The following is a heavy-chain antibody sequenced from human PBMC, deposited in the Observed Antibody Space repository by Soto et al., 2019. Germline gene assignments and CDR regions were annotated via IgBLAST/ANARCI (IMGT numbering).Heavy chain of an antibody. CDR3: ARDTGYCSGGSCFLYYMDV. CDR1: GYTFTSYA. D-gene: IGHD2-15*01. V-gene: IGHV1-3*01. J-gene: IGHJ6*03. Sequence: QVQLVQSGSEVKKPGASVRLSCKASGYTFTSYAVYWVRQAPGQRLEWMGWINPAHGDIKYSQKFQDRVIVSRDTSASTAYMDLRILRSEDTAVYYCARDTGYCSGGSCFLYYMDVWGKGTTVTVSS. CDR2: INPAHGDI.